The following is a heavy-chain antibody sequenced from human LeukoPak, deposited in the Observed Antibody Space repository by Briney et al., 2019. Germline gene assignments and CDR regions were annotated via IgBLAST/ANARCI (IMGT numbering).Heavy chain of an antibody. CDR3: ARDTYDSSGYHFYYMDV. J-gene: IGHJ6*03. D-gene: IGHD3-22*01. Sequence: PGGSLRLSCAVSGFTFNTYWMSWVRQAPGKGLEWVANIKEDGSEKHYGDSVRGRFTISRDNAKNSLYLRMNSLRAEDTALYFRARDTYDSSGYHFYYMDVWGKGTTVTVSS. CDR2: IKEDGSEK. CDR1: GFTFNTYW. V-gene: IGHV3-7*01.